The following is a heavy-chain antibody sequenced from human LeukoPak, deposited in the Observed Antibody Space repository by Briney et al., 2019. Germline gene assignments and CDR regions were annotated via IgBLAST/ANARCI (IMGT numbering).Heavy chain of an antibody. Sequence: GRSLRLSCAASGFTFSNYGMHWVHQAPGKGLEWVAVISYDGSNKYYVDSVKGRFTISRDNSKNTLYLQMNSLKSEDTAVYYCAKVIVGATRDYYYYGMDVWGQGTTVTVSS. J-gene: IGHJ6*02. V-gene: IGHV3-30*18. CDR3: AKVIVGATRDYYYYGMDV. D-gene: IGHD1-26*01. CDR1: GFTFSNYG. CDR2: ISYDGSNK.